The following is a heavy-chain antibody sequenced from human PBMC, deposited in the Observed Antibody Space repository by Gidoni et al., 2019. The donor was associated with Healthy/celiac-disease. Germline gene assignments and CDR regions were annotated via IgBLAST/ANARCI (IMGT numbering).Heavy chain of an antibody. CDR2: IYPGDSDT. V-gene: IGHV5-51*01. J-gene: IGHJ6*02. Sequence: EVQLVQSGAAVKKPGESLKISCKGSGYSFTSYWIGWVRQMPGKGLEWMGIIYPGDSDTRYSPSFQGQVTISADKSISTAYLQWSSLKASDTAMYYCATARRYYDSSDHINPSDYYYHYGMDVWGQGTTVTVSS. CDR1: GYSFTSYW. CDR3: ATARRYYDSSDHINPSDYYYHYGMDV. D-gene: IGHD3-22*01.